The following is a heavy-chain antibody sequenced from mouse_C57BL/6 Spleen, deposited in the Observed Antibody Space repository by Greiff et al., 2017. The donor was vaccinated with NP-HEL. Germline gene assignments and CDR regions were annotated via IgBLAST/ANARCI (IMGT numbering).Heavy chain of an antibody. V-gene: IGHV5-9-1*02. CDR2: ISSGGDYI. CDR3: TRDENYGSSHYYAMDY. D-gene: IGHD1-1*01. CDR1: GFTFSSYA. Sequence: EVKLMESGEGLVKPGGSLKLSCAASGFTFSSYAMSWVRQTPEKRLEWVAYISSGGDYIYYADTVKGRFTISRDNARNTLYLQMSSLKSEDTAMYYCTRDENYGSSHYYAMDYWGQGTSVTVSS. J-gene: IGHJ4*01.